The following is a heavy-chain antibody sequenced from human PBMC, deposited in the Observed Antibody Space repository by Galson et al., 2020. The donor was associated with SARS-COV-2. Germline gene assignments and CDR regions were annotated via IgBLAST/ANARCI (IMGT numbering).Heavy chain of an antibody. J-gene: IGHJ6*02. D-gene: IGHD3-9*01. Sequence: SQTLSLTCTVSGGSIRSGDYYWSWIRQPPGKGLEWIGYISYSGSTYYNPSLKSRVTISVDTSKNHFSLKLSSVTAADTAVYYCARDNYDILTGYWPQGGVWGQGTTVTVAS. V-gene: IGHV4-30-4*01. CDR2: ISYSGST. CDR1: GGSIRSGDYY. CDR3: ARDNYDILTGYWPQGGV.